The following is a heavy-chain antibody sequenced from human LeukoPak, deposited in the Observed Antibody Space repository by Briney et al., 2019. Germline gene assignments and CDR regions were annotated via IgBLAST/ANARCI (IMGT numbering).Heavy chain of an antibody. CDR3: AREYSSSWYLDY. Sequence: GGSLRLSCAASRFTFSSYSMNWVRQAPGKGLEWVSSISSSSSYIYYADSVKGRFTISRDNAKNSLYLQMNSLRAEDTAVYYCAREYSSSWYLDYWGQGTLVTVSS. J-gene: IGHJ4*02. CDR2: ISSSSSYI. V-gene: IGHV3-21*01. CDR1: RFTFSSYS. D-gene: IGHD6-13*01.